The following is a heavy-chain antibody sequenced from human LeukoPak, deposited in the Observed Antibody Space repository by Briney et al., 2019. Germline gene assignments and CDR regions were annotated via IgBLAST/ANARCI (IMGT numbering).Heavy chain of an antibody. Sequence: PGGSLRLSCAASGFIFSDYSMNWVRQAPGQGLEWLSYITGSGTTIYCADSVRGRFTISRDNAKNSLYLQMNSLRDEDTAVYYCASGYRGGSYGIDYWGQGTLVIVSS. CDR3: ASGYRGGSYGIDY. D-gene: IGHD6-19*01. V-gene: IGHV3-48*02. CDR2: ITGSGTTI. CDR1: GFIFSDYS. J-gene: IGHJ4*02.